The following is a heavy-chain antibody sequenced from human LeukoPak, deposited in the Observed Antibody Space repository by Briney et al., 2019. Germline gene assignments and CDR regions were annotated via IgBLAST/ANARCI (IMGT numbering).Heavy chain of an antibody. Sequence: AETLSLTCTVSGGSISSYHWTWIRQPPGKGLEWIGYNSYSGHTNYNPSLKSRVTISVDMSKKQFALKLSSVTAADTAVYYCARAGSGWSFDYWGQGTLVTVSS. D-gene: IGHD6-19*01. CDR1: GGSISSYH. CDR3: ARAGSGWSFDY. J-gene: IGHJ4*02. CDR2: NSYSGHT. V-gene: IGHV4-59*01.